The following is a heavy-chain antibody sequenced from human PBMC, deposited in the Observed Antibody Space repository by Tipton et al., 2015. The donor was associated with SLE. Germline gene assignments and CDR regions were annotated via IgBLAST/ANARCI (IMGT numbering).Heavy chain of an antibody. D-gene: IGHD4/OR15-4a*01. CDR3: ARQSVHGASYFYYMDV. CDR2: IYHSGLT. J-gene: IGHJ6*03. Sequence: LRLSCTISGGSIISGGYYWSWFRQHPGKGLEWIASIYHSGLTYSNPSLKSRIAFSVDTSNNQFSLRLSSVTAADTAVYYCARQSVHGASYFYYMDVWGKGTTVTVSS. CDR1: GGSIISGGYY. V-gene: IGHV4-31*02.